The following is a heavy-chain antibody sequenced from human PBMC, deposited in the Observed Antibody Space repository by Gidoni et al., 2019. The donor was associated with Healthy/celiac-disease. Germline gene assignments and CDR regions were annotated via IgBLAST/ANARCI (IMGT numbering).Heavy chain of an antibody. CDR3: ARIWGYSGYDWGVYYFDY. Sequence: QVTLKESGPVLVKPTETLTLTCTVSGFSLSNARMGVSWIRQPPGKALEWLAHIFSNDEKSYSTSLKSRLTISKDTSKSQVVLTMTNMDPVDTATYYCARIWGYSGYDWGVYYFDYWGQGTLVTVSS. V-gene: IGHV2-26*01. J-gene: IGHJ4*02. CDR2: IFSNDEK. D-gene: IGHD5-12*01. CDR1: GFSLSNARMG.